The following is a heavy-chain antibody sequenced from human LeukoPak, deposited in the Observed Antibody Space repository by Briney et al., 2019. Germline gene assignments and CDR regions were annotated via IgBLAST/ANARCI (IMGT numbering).Heavy chain of an antibody. D-gene: IGHD5-18*01. CDR1: GVSISSYH. J-gene: IGHJ4*02. V-gene: IGHV4-4*07. CDR3: ARDGLHSYGYSYFDY. Sequence: SETLSLTCTVSGVSISSYHWSWIRQPAGKGLEWIGRVHTSGTTNYNPSLKSRVTMSVDTSKNQLSLILTSVTAADTAVYYCARDGLHSYGYSYFDYWGQGTLVTVSS. CDR2: VHTSGTT.